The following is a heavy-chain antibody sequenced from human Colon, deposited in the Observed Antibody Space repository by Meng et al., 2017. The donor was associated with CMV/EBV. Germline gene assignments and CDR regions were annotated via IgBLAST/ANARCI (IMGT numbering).Heavy chain of an antibody. V-gene: IGHV3-49*04. CDR2: IRSKAYGGTT. CDR3: TRDHRAPF. J-gene: IGHJ4*02. Sequence: GGSLRLSCTASGFTFGDYAMSWVRQAPGKGLEWVGFIRSKAYGGTTEYAASVKGRFTISRDDSKSIAYLQMNSLKTEDTAVYYCTRDHRAPFWGQGTLVTVSS. CDR1: GFTFGDYA. D-gene: IGHD1-14*01.